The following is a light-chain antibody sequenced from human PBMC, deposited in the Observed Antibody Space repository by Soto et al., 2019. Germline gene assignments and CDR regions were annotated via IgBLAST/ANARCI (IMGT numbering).Light chain of an antibody. J-gene: IGLJ2*01. CDR2: DVS. V-gene: IGLV2-14*01. Sequence: QSALTQPASVSGSPGQSITISCTGTNSVVGGYNYVSWYQQHPGKAPKLMIYDVSNRPSGVSNRFSGSKSGNTASLTISGLQAEDDADYYSSSYTSSSTLGVFGGGTKVTVL. CDR1: NSVVGGYNY. CDR3: SSYTSSSTLGV.